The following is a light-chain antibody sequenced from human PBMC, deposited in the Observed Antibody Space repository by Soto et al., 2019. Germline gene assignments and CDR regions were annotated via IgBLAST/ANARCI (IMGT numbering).Light chain of an antibody. CDR2: GAS. J-gene: IGKJ2*01. Sequence: EVVLTQSPGTLSLSPGDTATLSCRTSRRVSSDYLAWYQQKPGQAPRLLFYGASSRATDIPDRFSGGGPGTDFTLSISRLEPEDFAVYYCLQSGSSPYTFGQGTKLEI. CDR3: LQSGSSPYT. V-gene: IGKV3-20*01. CDR1: RRVSSDY.